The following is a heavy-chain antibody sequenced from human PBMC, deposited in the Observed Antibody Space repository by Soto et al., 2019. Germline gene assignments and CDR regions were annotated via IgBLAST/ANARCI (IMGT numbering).Heavy chain of an antibody. J-gene: IGHJ6*02. D-gene: IGHD6-13*01. CDR1: GFTFSSYS. V-gene: IGHV3-21*01. Sequence: GGSLRPSCAASGFTFSSYSMNWVRQAPGKGLEWVSSISSSSSYIYYADSVKGRFTISRDNAKNSLYLQMNSLRAEDTAVYYCARDSSRYRHGMDVWGQGTTVTVSS. CDR2: ISSSSSYI. CDR3: ARDSSRYRHGMDV.